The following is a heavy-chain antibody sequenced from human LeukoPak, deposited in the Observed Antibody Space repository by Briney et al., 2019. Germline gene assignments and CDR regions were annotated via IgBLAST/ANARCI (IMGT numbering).Heavy chain of an antibody. CDR2: MNPRTGNT. V-gene: IGHV1-8*01. CDR3: VRARYSSAWFDS. D-gene: IGHD6-25*01. Sequence: ASVRVSCKASGYIFDRYDINWVRQATGKGLEWMGWMNPRTGNTGYAQKFQGRVNMTSDTPMTTAYIELNSLKSEDTAVYYCVRARYSSAWFDSWGHGTVVIVSS. CDR1: GYIFDRYD. J-gene: IGHJ5*01.